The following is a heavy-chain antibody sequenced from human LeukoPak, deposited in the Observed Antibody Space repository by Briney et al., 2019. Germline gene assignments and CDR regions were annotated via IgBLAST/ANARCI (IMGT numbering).Heavy chain of an antibody. J-gene: IGHJ4*02. V-gene: IGHV3-30*18. Sequence: PGRSLRLSCAAAGFTFNGYGMHWVRQTPGKGLEWVAVISYDGSNKYYADSVKGRFTISRDNSKNTMYLQMNSLRAEDSAMYYCAKDGSGLTYYFDQWGQGTLLTVSS. D-gene: IGHD5-12*01. CDR1: GFTFNGYG. CDR2: ISYDGSNK. CDR3: AKDGSGLTYYFDQ.